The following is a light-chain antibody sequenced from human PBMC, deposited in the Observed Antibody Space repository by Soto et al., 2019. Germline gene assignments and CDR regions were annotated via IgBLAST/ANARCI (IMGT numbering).Light chain of an antibody. CDR2: EVS. CDR1: SSDVGGYNY. Sequence: QSVPTQPASVSGSPGQSITISCTGTSSDVGGYNYVSWYQQHPGKAPKLMIYEVSNRPSGVSNRFSGSKSGNTASLTISGLQAEDEADYYCSSYTSSSTLGYVFGTGTKLTVL. CDR3: SSYTSSSTLGYV. J-gene: IGLJ1*01. V-gene: IGLV2-14*01.